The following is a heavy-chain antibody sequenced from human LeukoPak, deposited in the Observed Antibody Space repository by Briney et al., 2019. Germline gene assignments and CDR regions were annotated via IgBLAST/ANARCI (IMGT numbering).Heavy chain of an antibody. J-gene: IGHJ4*02. D-gene: IGHD6-13*01. V-gene: IGHV3-23*01. Sequence: GGSLRLSCAASVFTFIKYAMSWFRQAPGKGLEWVSSISGGSTYYADSVKGRFTISRDNSKNTLFLQMNSLRAEDTAVYYCAKGVSSLTFSFDYWGQGTLVTVSS. CDR2: ISGGST. CDR1: VFTFIKYA. CDR3: AKGVSSLTFSFDY.